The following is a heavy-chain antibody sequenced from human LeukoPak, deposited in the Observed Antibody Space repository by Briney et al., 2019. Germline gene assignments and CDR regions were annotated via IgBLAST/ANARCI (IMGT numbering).Heavy chain of an antibody. J-gene: IGHJ4*02. CDR3: AKDANYLDSSGYFIPFDY. CDR1: GFTFSRFA. CDR2: ISGNGLQT. V-gene: IGHV3-23*01. Sequence: GGSLRLSCSASGFTFSRFAMTWVRHLPGKGLEWVSTISGNGLQTFYADSVRGRFPVSRDNSVNIVYLQMDSLRADDSALYSCAKDANYLDSSGYFIPFDYWGPGTLVTVAS. D-gene: IGHD3-22*01.